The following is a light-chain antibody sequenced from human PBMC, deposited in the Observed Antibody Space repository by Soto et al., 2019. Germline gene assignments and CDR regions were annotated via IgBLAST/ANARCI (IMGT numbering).Light chain of an antibody. J-gene: IGKJ4*01. CDR3: QTYNTYPRT. Sequence: DIQMTQSPSTLSASVGDRVTITCRASQRSSTWLACYQQKPGKAPKLLIYKASSLEGRVPSRFSGSGSGTEFNSTVSSLEPDDCATSYCQTYNTYPRTFRGGTTVEIK. V-gene: IGKV1-5*03. CDR2: KAS. CDR1: QRSSTW.